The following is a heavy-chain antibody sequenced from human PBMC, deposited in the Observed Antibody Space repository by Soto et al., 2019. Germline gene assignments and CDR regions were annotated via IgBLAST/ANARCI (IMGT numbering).Heavy chain of an antibody. V-gene: IGHV3-48*01. CDR2: ISSSSSTI. Sequence: GGSLRLSCAASGFTFSSYSMNWVRQAPGKGLEWVSYISSSSSTIYYADSVKGRFTISRDNAKNSLYLQMNSLRAEDTAVYYCARDAIYTTFYYYYYMDVWGKGTTVTVSS. D-gene: IGHD1-1*01. CDR3: ARDAIYTTFYYYYYMDV. CDR1: GFTFSSYS. J-gene: IGHJ6*03.